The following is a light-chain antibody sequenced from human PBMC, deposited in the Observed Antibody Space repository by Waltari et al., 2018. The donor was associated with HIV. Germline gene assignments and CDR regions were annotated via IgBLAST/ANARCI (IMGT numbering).Light chain of an antibody. V-gene: IGKV1-39*01. CDR1: QTISSY. CDR2: AAS. CDR3: QQSSSTPRAT. J-gene: IGKJ2*01. Sequence: DIQMTQSPSSLSASVGDRVTITCRASQTISSYLNWYQQKPGKAPKLLIYAASSLQSGVPSRFSGSGSGTDFTLTISSLQPEDFATYYCQQSSSTPRATFGQGTRLEIK.